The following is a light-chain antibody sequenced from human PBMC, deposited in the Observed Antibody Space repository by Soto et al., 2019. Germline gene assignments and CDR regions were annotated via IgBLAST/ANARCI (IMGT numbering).Light chain of an antibody. CDR3: QPYNSSPYT. Sequence: QMTKSPSTLSASVGDRVTITCRASQSISSWLAWYQQKPGKAPKLLIYKASSLESGAPSRFSGSGSGTEFTLTISSLQPDDFATYYCQPYNSSPYTFGQGTKLEIK. J-gene: IGKJ2*01. CDR2: KAS. V-gene: IGKV1-5*03. CDR1: QSISSW.